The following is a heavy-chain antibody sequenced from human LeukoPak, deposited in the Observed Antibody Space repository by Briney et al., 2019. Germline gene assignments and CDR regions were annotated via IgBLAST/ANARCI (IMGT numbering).Heavy chain of an antibody. CDR3: AREYNYDSSGYYRT. D-gene: IGHD3-22*01. CDR1: GFTFSSYE. V-gene: IGHV3-48*03. Sequence: GGSLRLSCAASGFTFSSYEVNWVRQAPGKGLEWISYISNSGTNIYYADSVKGRFNISRDNAKNSLYLQMNSLRAEDTAIYYCAREYNYDSSGYYRTWGQGTLVTVSS. J-gene: IGHJ4*02. CDR2: ISNSGTNI.